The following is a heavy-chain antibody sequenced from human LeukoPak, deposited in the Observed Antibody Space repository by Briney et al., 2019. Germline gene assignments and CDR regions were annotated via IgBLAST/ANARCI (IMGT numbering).Heavy chain of an antibody. CDR2: IYYSGST. V-gene: IGHV4-59*01. CDR3: ARSGSYHNNFDY. Sequence: SETLSLTCTVSGGSISSYYWTWIRQPLGKGLEWIGYIYYSGSTNYNPSLKSRVTISVDTSKNQFSLKLNSVTAADTAFYYCARSGSYHNNFDYWGQGTLVTVSS. D-gene: IGHD1-26*01. CDR1: GGSISSYY. J-gene: IGHJ4*02.